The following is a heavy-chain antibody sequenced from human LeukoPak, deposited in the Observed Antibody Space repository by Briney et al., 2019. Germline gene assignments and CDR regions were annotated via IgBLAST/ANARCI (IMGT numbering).Heavy chain of an antibody. CDR1: GLTFSNAW. CDR2: IRSKIDGGTT. J-gene: IGHJ4*02. V-gene: IGHV3-15*01. D-gene: IGHD1-26*01. Sequence: GGSLRLSCAASGLTFSNAWTRWVRQAPGKGLEWVGRIRSKIDGGTTDHAAPVKGRFIISRDDSKNTLYLQMNNLKTEDTAVYFCTTDLRWEDEVDYWGQGTLVTVSS. CDR3: TTDLRWEDEVDY.